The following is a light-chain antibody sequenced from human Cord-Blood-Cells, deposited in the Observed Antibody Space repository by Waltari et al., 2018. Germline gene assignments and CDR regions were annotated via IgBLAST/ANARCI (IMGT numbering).Light chain of an antibody. CDR1: QSVLYSSNNKNY. CDR2: LAS. CDR3: QQYYSTPFT. Sequence: DIVMTQSPDSLAVSLGERATINCKSSQSVLYSSNNKNYLAWYQQKPGQPPKLLIYLASTRESGVPDRFSGSWSGTDFTLTISSLQAEDVAGYYCQQYYSTPFTFGPGTKVDIK. V-gene: IGKV4-1*01. J-gene: IGKJ3*01.